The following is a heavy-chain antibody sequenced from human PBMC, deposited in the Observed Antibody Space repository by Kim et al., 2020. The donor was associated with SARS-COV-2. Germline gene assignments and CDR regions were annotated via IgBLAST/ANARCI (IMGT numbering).Heavy chain of an antibody. Sequence: YADSVRGRFTVSRDDAKSSVLLQMNSLRVEDTAIYDCARDTPGGLWDFDFWGRGTQVTVSS. CDR3: ARDTPGGLWDFDF. V-gene: IGHV3-48*03. J-gene: IGHJ2*01.